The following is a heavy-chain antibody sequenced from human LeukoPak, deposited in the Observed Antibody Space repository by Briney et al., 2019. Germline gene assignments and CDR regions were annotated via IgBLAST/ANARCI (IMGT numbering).Heavy chain of an antibody. CDR2: IYPGDSDT. V-gene: IGHV5-51*01. CDR1: GYSFTSYW. Sequence: GESLKISCKGSGYSFTSYWIGWVRQVPGKGLEWMGIIYPGDSDTRYSPSFQGQVTISADKSISTAYLQWSSLKASDTAMYYCARSTDELWFGESPDQNWFDPWGQGTLVTVSS. D-gene: IGHD3-10*01. J-gene: IGHJ5*02. CDR3: ARSTDELWFGESPDQNWFDP.